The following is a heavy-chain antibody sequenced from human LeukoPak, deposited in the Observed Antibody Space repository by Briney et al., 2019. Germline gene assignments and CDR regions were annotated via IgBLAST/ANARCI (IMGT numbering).Heavy chain of an antibody. J-gene: IGHJ4*02. CDR1: GITLSNYG. CDR3: AKDPYNYDILTGPDY. D-gene: IGHD3-9*01. CDR2: ISGSGGST. Sequence: GGSLRLSCAVSGITLSNYGMSWVRQAPGKGLEWVSAISGSGGSTYYADSVKGRFTISRDNSKKTLYLQMNSLRAEDTAVYYCAKDPYNYDILTGPDYWGQGTLVTVSS. V-gene: IGHV3-23*01.